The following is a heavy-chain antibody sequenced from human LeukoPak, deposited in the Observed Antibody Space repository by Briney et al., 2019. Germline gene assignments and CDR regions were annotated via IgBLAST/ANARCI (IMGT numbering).Heavy chain of an antibody. CDR2: TSRNTGST. Sequence: ASVKVSCKVSGYTFSNYYIHWVRQAPGQGLEWVGWTSRNTGSTNYAQKFQGRVSLTRDTSIGTTYMELSRLRSDDTAVYFCAKWGGDYSDTSGYTSWGQGTPVTVSS. CDR3: AKWGGDYSDTSGYTS. CDR1: GYTFSNYY. V-gene: IGHV1-2*02. J-gene: IGHJ5*02. D-gene: IGHD3-22*01.